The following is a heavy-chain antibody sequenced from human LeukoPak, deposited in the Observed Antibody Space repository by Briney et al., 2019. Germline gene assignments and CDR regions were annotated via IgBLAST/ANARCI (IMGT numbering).Heavy chain of an antibody. D-gene: IGHD2-15*01. V-gene: IGHV3-13*01. CDR1: RFTFSTYD. CDR3: ARDRGGGHMDV. Sequence: PGGSLRLSCAASRFTFSTYDMHWVRQATGKGLEWVSAIDTTGDTSYPGSVKGRFTISRENAKNSLYLQMNSLRAGDTAVYYCARDRGGGHMDVWGKGTTVTISS. CDR2: IDTTGDT. J-gene: IGHJ6*03.